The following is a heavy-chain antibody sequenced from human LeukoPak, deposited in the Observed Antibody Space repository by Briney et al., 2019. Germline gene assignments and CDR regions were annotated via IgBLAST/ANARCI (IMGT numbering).Heavy chain of an antibody. Sequence: ASVKVSCKASGYTFTGYYMHWVRQAPGQGLEWMGWINPNSGGTNYAQKFQGRVTMTRDTSISTAYMELSRLRSDDTAVYYCARVGGYCSSTSCYSWFDPWGQGTLVTVSS. CDR3: ARVGGYCSSTSCYSWFDP. D-gene: IGHD2-2*02. V-gene: IGHV1-2*02. CDR2: INPNSGGT. J-gene: IGHJ5*02. CDR1: GYTFTGYY.